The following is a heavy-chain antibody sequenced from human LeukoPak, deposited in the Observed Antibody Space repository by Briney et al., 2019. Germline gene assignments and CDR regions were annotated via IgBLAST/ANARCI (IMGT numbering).Heavy chain of an antibody. D-gene: IGHD2/OR15-2a*01. J-gene: IGHJ5*02. Sequence: GGSLRLSCAASGFTLSYYWMFWVRQAPGKGPECLGRNNGAGTRTDYADSVKDRFIISRDNAKNTLYLQMNSLRAEDTAVYFRARDPRNKGLDPWGQGTLVTVSS. V-gene: IGHV3-74*01. CDR2: NNGAGTRT. CDR3: ARDPRNKGLDP. CDR1: GFTLSYYW.